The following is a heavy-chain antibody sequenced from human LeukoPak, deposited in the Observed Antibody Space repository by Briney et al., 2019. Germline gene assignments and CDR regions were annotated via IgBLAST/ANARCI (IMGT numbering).Heavy chain of an antibody. D-gene: IGHD4-11*01. Sequence: PSGTLSLTCTVSGGSISSGSYYWSWIRQPAGKGLEWIGRIYTSGSTNYNPSLKSRVTISVDTSKNQFSLRLSSVTAADTAVYYCARGGATVIAPFDYWGQGTLVTVSS. CDR3: ARGGATVIAPFDY. J-gene: IGHJ4*02. V-gene: IGHV4-61*02. CDR2: IYTSGST. CDR1: GGSISSGSYY.